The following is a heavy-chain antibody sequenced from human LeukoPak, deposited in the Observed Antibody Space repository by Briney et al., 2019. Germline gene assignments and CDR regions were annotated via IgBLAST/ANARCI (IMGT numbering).Heavy chain of an antibody. CDR3: ARGSDSGGYYRSYNWFDP. V-gene: IGHV3-74*01. Sequence: GGSLRLSCAASGFTFSSYWMHWVRQAPGKGLVWVSRINSDGSSTSYADSVKGRFTISRDNAKNTLYLQMNSLRAEDTAVYYCARGSDSGGYYRSYNWFDPWGQGTLVTVSS. J-gene: IGHJ5*02. CDR2: INSDGSST. CDR1: GFTFSSYW. D-gene: IGHD3-22*01.